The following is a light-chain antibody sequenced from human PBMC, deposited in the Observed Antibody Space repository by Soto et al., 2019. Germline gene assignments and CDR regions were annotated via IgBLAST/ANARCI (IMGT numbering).Light chain of an antibody. CDR1: QSLSDRF. V-gene: IGKV3-20*01. CDR3: QQYERSIPP. CDR2: GAS. Sequence: EIVLTQSPGTLSLSPGERAPLSCRASQSLSDRFLAWYQQKPGQAPRLLIHGASTRAAGIPDRFSGSGSGTDFTLTISRLEPEDFAVYYCQQYERSIPPFGQGTSVEIK. J-gene: IGKJ1*01.